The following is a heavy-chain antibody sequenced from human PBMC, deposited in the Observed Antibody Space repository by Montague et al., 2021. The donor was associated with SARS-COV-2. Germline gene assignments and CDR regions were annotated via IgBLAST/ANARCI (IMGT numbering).Heavy chain of an antibody. CDR1: GFSLSTSGMR. D-gene: IGHD3-9*01. CDR3: ARSYYDILTAYYTPFDY. V-gene: IGHV2-70*04. Sequence: PALVKPTQTLTLTCTFSGFSLSTSGMRASWIRQPPGKALEWLARIDWXXXKFYSTSLKTRLTISEDTSKNQVVLTMTNMDPVDTATYYCARSYYDILTAYYTPFDYWGQGTLVTVSS. CDR2: IDWXXXK. J-gene: IGHJ4*01.